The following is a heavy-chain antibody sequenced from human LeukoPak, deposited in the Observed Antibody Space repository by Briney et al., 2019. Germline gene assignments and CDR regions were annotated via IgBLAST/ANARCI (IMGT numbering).Heavy chain of an antibody. V-gene: IGHV4-59*11. CDR1: GDPIRSQQ. D-gene: IGHD5-18*01. CDR3: ARAERQLWDEYYFAY. Sequence: SETLSLTFCVSGDPIRSQQGSSIPQPPAKVLEWIGYIHYNESTNYNPPRKSRVTISEDTSNNLLSLKLSSVTAAHTAVYYCARAERQLWDEYYFAYWGQGTLVTVSS. CDR2: IHYNEST. J-gene: IGHJ4*02.